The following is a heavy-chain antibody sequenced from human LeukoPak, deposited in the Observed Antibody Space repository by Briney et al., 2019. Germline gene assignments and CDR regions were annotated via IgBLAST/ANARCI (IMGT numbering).Heavy chain of an antibody. Sequence: GGSLRLSCAASGFTFSDYGMHWVRQAPGKGLEWVAFIQYDGSNKYYADSVEGRFTISRDNSKNTLYLQMNSLRAEDSSVYFCARKANIVQLWLFDYWGQGTLVTVSS. D-gene: IGHD5-18*01. CDR3: ARKANIVQLWLFDY. CDR2: IQYDGSNK. CDR1: GFTFSDYG. V-gene: IGHV3-30*19. J-gene: IGHJ4*02.